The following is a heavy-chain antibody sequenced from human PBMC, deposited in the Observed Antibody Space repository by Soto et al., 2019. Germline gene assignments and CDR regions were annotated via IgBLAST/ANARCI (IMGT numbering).Heavy chain of an antibody. D-gene: IGHD2-2*03. V-gene: IGHV1-8*01. CDR1: GYTFTSYD. J-gene: IGHJ6*03. Sequence: ASVKVSCKASGYTFTSYDINWVRQVTGQGLEWMGWMNPNSGNTGYAQKFQGRVTMTRNTSISTAYMELSSLRSEDTAVYYCARVDIVVVPAALPYYYYYMDVWGKGTTVTVSS. CDR2: MNPNSGNT. CDR3: ARVDIVVVPAALPYYYYYMDV.